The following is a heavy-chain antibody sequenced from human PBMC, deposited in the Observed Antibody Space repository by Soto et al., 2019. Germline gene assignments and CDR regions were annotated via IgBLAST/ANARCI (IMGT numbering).Heavy chain of an antibody. Sequence: LETLSLTCPVSGGPLTSYYWNWIRQPPGKGLEWIGYIYYSGSTNYNPSLKSRVTISVDTSKNQFSLKLRSVTAADTAVYYCARRSPYGDYFDYWGQGTLVNVSS. V-gene: IGHV4-59*01. J-gene: IGHJ4*02. D-gene: IGHD4-17*01. CDR2: IYYSGST. CDR3: ARRSPYGDYFDY. CDR1: GGPLTSYY.